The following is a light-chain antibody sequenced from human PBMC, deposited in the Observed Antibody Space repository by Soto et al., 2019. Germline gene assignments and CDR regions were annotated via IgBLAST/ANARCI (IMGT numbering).Light chain of an antibody. Sequence: EIVMTQSPATLSVSPGERATLSCRASQSVSSNLAWYQQKPGQAPRPLIYCASTRATGIPARFSGSGSGTEFTLTISSLQSEDFAVYYCQQFNNWPPLTFGQGTKVEIK. CDR2: CAS. J-gene: IGKJ1*01. V-gene: IGKV3-15*01. CDR3: QQFNNWPPLT. CDR1: QSVSSN.